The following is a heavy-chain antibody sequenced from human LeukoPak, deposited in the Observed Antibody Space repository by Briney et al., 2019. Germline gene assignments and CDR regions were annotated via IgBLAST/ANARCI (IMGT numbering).Heavy chain of an antibody. Sequence: GASVKVSCKASGYTFTGYYMHWVRQAPGQGLEWMGWINPNSGGTNYAQKFQGRVTMTRDTSISTAYMELSRLRSDDTAVYYCARDLVDIMATIGLVGYYYGMDVWGQGTTVTVSS. J-gene: IGHJ6*02. CDR1: GYTFTGYY. D-gene: IGHD5-12*01. CDR3: ARDLVDIMATIGLVGYYYGMDV. V-gene: IGHV1-2*02. CDR2: INPNSGGT.